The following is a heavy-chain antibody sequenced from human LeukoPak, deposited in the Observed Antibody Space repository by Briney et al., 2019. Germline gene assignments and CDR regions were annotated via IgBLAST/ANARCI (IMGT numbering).Heavy chain of an antibody. CDR2: IKQDGNEK. V-gene: IGHV3-7*01. CDR3: ARENGFDWLYPSY. Sequence: GGSLRLSCAASGFTFSSYWMSWVRQAPGKGLEWVANIKQDGNEKYYVDSVKGRFTISRDNAKNSLYLQMNSLRAEDTAVYYCARENGFDWLYPSYWGQGTLVTVSS. J-gene: IGHJ4*02. D-gene: IGHD3-9*01. CDR1: GFTFSSYW.